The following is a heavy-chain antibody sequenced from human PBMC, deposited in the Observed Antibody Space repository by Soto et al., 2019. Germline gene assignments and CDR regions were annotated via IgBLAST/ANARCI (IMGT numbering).Heavy chain of an antibody. V-gene: IGHV1-8*01. CDR1: GYTFTSYD. J-gene: IGHJ6*02. CDR3: ARGGWRSSSLGVYYYYGMDV. D-gene: IGHD6-6*01. CDR2: MNPNSGNT. Sequence: QVQMVQSGAEVKKPGASVKVSCKASGYTFTSYDINWVRQATGQGLEWMVWMNPNSGNTGYAQKFQGRVTMTRNTYISTAYMELSSLRSEDTAVYYCARGGWRSSSLGVYYYYGMDVWGQGTTVTVSS.